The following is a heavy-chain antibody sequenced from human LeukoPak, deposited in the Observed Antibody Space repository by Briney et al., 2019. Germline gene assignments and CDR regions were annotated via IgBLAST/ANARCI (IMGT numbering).Heavy chain of an antibody. D-gene: IGHD6-13*01. CDR2: IYYSGST. V-gene: IGHV4-39*01. Sequence: PSETLSLTCTVSGGSISSSSYYRGWIRQPPGKGLEWIGSIYYSGSTYYNPSLKSRVTISVDTSKNQFSLKLSSVTAADTAVYYCARQNSGFIAAAGRFDYWGQGTLVTVSS. CDR1: GGSISSSSYY. CDR3: ARQNSGFIAAAGRFDY. J-gene: IGHJ4*02.